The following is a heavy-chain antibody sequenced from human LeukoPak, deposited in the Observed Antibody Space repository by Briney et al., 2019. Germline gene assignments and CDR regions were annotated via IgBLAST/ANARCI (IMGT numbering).Heavy chain of an antibody. Sequence: SETLSLTCTVSGGSVSSGSYYWSWIRQPPGKGLEWIGYIYYSGSTNYNPSLKSRVTISVDTSKNQFSLKLSSVTAADTAVYYCARDVDYWGQGTLVTVSS. CDR2: IYYSGST. CDR3: ARDVDY. V-gene: IGHV4-61*01. J-gene: IGHJ4*02. CDR1: GGSVSSGSYY.